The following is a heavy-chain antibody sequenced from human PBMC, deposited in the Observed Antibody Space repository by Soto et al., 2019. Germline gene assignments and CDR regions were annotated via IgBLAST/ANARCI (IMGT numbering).Heavy chain of an antibody. CDR1: GFTFSSYA. J-gene: IGHJ6*02. Sequence: GGSLRLSCAASGFTFSSYAMHWVRQAPGKGLEWVAVISYDGSNKYYADSVKGRFTISRDNSKNTLYLQMNSLRAEDTAVYYCAIDFLQLAFLSGMDVWGQGTTVTVS. CDR3: AIDFLQLAFLSGMDV. D-gene: IGHD6-6*01. V-gene: IGHV3-30-3*01. CDR2: ISYDGSNK.